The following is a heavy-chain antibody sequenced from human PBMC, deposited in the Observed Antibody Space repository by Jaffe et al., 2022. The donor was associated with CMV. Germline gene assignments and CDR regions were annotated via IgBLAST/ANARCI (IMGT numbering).Heavy chain of an antibody. J-gene: IGHJ4*02. CDR2: ISGSGGST. V-gene: IGHV3-23*01. CDR1: GFTFSSYA. CDR3: AKAFNLYSGYGTNFDY. D-gene: IGHD5-12*01. Sequence: EVQLLESGGGLVQPGGSLRLSCAASGFTFSSYAMSWVRQAPGKGLEWVSAISGSGGSTYYADSVKGRFTISRDNSKNTLYLQMNSLRAEDTAVYYCAKAFNLYSGYGTNFDYWGQGTLVTVSS.